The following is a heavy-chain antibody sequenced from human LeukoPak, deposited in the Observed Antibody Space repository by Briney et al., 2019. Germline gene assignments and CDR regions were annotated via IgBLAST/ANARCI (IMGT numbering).Heavy chain of an antibody. CDR2: IYYSGST. V-gene: IGHV4-59*01. CDR3: AEARGWHPYYFDY. D-gene: IGHD2-15*01. Sequence: SETLSLTCTVSGGSISSYYWSWIRQPPGKGLEWIGYIYYSGSTNYNPSLKSRVTMSVDTSKNQFSLRLKSVTAADTAVYYCAEARGWHPYYFDYWGQGTLVAVSS. CDR1: GGSISSYY. J-gene: IGHJ4*02.